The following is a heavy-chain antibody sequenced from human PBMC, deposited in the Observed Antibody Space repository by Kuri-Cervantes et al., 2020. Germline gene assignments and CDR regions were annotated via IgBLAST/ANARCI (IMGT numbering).Heavy chain of an antibody. CDR3: TRGAGLERRTDAYYYGMDV. D-gene: IGHD1-1*01. Sequence: ESLKISFAASEFTFSSYAMNWVRQAPGKGLQWVSTLSVSGATTYYADSVKGRFTISRDNSKNTLYLQMNSLKTEDTAVYYCTRGAGLERRTDAYYYGMDVWGQGTTVTVSS. CDR1: EFTFSSYA. CDR2: LSVSGATT. J-gene: IGHJ6*02. V-gene: IGHV3-23*01.